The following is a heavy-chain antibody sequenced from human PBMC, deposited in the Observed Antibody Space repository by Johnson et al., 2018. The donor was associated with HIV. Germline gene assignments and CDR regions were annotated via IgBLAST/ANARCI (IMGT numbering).Heavy chain of an antibody. J-gene: IGHJ3*02. CDR1: GFTFSSYA. Sequence: VQLVESGGGLVQPGGSLRLSCAASGFTFSSYAMHWVRQAPGKGLEYVSAISSNGGSTYYANSVKGRFTISRDNSKNTLYLQMGSLRAEDMAVYYCARDLGGHAFDIWGQGTMVTGSS. V-gene: IGHV3-64*01. CDR3: ARDLGGHAFDI. CDR2: ISSNGGST. D-gene: IGHD3-16*01.